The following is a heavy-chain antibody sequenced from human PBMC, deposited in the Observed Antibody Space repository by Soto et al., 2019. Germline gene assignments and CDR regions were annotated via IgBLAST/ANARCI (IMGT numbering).Heavy chain of an antibody. CDR2: IWYDGSNK. D-gene: IGHD4-4*01. Sequence: QVQLVESGGGVVQPGRSLRLSCAASGFTFSSYGMHWVRQAPGKGLEWVAVIWYDGSNKYYADSVKGRFTISRDNSKISLYLHMTSRRAEGTAVYYCARDTRHPLRLESVQQPDYWGQGTLVTVSS. J-gene: IGHJ4*02. CDR1: GFTFSSYG. CDR3: ARDTRHPLRLESVQQPDY. V-gene: IGHV3-33*01.